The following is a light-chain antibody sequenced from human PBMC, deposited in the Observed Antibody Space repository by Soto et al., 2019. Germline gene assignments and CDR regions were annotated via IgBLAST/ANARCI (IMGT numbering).Light chain of an antibody. J-gene: IGKJ1*01. Sequence: EIVLTESPGTLSLSPGERATLSCRASQSFSITYLAWYQQRPGQAPRLLIYGASSRATGISDRFSGGGSGTDFTLTISRLEPEDSAVFYCQQYGTSPPTFGQGTKVAIK. CDR1: QSFSITY. V-gene: IGKV3-20*01. CDR3: QQYGTSPPT. CDR2: GAS.